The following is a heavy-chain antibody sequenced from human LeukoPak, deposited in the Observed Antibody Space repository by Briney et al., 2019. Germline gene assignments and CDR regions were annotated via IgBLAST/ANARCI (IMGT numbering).Heavy chain of an antibody. J-gene: IGHJ3*02. V-gene: IGHV3-11*04. CDR1: GFTFSDHY. D-gene: IGHD3-3*01. CDR3: ARGGYDFWSGYYRPDAFDI. Sequence: GGSLRLSCAASGFTFSDHYMSWIRQAPGKGLEWVSYISSSGSTIYYADSVKGRFTISRDNAKNSLYLQMNSLRAEDTAVYYCARGGYDFWSGYYRPDAFDIWGQGTMVTVSS. CDR2: ISSSGSTI.